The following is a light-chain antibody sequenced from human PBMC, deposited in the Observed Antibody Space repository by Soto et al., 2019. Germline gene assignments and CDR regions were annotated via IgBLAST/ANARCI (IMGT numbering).Light chain of an antibody. CDR1: SSNIGSNT. J-gene: IGLJ1*01. CDR3: AAWDDSLNGYV. Sequence: QAVVTQAPSASGTPRQRVTISCSGSSSNIGSNTVNWYQQLPGTAPKLLIYSHNQRPSGVPDRFSGSKSGTSASLAISGLQSEDEADYYCAAWDDSLNGYVFGTGTKVTVL. V-gene: IGLV1-44*01. CDR2: SHN.